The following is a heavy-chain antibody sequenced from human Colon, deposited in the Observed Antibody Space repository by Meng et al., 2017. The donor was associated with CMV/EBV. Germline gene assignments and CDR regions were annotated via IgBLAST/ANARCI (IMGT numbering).Heavy chain of an antibody. CDR2: IRNKVNSYTT. D-gene: IGHD1-26*01. V-gene: IGHV3-72*01. CDR3: ARVRKGMVGQTTFDY. J-gene: IGHJ4*02. Sequence: GSLRLSCAASGFTFSDHYIDWVRQAPGKGLEWVGRIRNKVNSYTTLYAASVEGRFTVSRDDSKNSVFLQMNSLKTEDTAVYYCARVRKGMVGQTTFDYWGQGTLVTVSS. CDR1: GFTFSDHY.